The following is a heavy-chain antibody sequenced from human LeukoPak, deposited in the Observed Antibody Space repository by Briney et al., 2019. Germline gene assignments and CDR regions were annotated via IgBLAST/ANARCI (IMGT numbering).Heavy chain of an antibody. CDR2: INPNSGGT. V-gene: IGHV1-2*02. D-gene: IGHD1-26*01. CDR3: ARTQVGATPIDY. J-gene: IGHJ4*02. CDR1: GYIFTSYN. Sequence: GASVKVSCKASGYIFTSYNIYWVRQAPGQGLEWMGWINPNSGGTNYAQKFQGRVTMTRDTSISTAYMELSRLRSDDTAVYYCARTQVGATPIDYWGQGTLVTVSS.